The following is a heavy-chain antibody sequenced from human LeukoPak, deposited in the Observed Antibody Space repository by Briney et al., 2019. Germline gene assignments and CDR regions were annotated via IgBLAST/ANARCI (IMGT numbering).Heavy chain of an antibody. CDR3: ARYSYGGEDWFDP. CDR2: IYYSGST. Sequence: NPSETLSLTCTVSGGSASSSNYYWGWIRQPPGKGLEWIGSIYYSGSTYYNPSLKSRVTISVDTSKNYFSLKLSSVTAADTAVYYCARYSYGGEDWFDPWGQGTLVTVSS. CDR1: GGSASSSNYY. V-gene: IGHV4-39*02. D-gene: IGHD5-18*01. J-gene: IGHJ5*02.